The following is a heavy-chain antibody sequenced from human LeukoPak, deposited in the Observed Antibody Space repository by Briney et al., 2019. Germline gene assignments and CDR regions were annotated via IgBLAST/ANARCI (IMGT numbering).Heavy chain of an antibody. CDR2: IKQDGSEK. Sequence: PGGSLRLSCAASGFSFSSYWMSWVRQAPGKGLEWVANIKQDGSEKYYVDSVKGRFTISRDNAKNSLYLQMNSLRAEDTAVYYCAVGYSGTWYHFEYWGQGTLVTVSS. V-gene: IGHV3-7*03. CDR1: GFSFSSYW. CDR3: AVGYSGTWYHFEY. D-gene: IGHD6-13*01. J-gene: IGHJ4*02.